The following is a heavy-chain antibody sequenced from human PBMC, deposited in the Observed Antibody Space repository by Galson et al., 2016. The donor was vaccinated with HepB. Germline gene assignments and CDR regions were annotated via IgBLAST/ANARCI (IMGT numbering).Heavy chain of an antibody. V-gene: IGHV3-23*01. D-gene: IGHD3-10*01. CDR2: ISGSGGTT. J-gene: IGHJ4*02. Sequence: SLRLSCAASGSTFINYALSWVRQAPGKGLEWVSAISGSGGTTYYADSVKGRFTISRDNSKNTVYLQMNSLRAEDTAVYYCASTYYQGSRNFFFWVNWGQGTLVTVSS. CDR3: ASTYYQGSRNFFFWVN. CDR1: GSTFINYA.